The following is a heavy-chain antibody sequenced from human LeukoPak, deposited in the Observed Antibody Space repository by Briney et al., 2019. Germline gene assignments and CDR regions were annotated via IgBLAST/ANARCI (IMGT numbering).Heavy chain of an antibody. Sequence: PGGSLRLSCAASGFTFSNAWMSWVRQAPGKGLEWVAFIRYDGYDQLYADSVKGRFTISRDNAQKSLYLQINSLRGDDTALYYCVRGTRAFDVWGQGTMVTVSS. V-gene: IGHV3-33*08. CDR3: VRGTRAFDV. J-gene: IGHJ3*01. CDR1: GFTFSNAW. CDR2: IRYDGYDQ.